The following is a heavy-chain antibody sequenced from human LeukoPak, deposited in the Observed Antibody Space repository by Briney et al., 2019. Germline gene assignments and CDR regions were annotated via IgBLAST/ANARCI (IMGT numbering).Heavy chain of an antibody. CDR2: INPNSGGT. D-gene: IGHD3-9*01. CDR1: GYTFIGYY. Sequence: ASVKVSCKASGYTFIGYYIHWVRQAPGQGLEWMGWINPNSGGTNYAQKFQGRVTMTMDTSTSTVFMELSRLRSDDTAVYYCAREGPTPDYDTLTEDHFDYWGQGTLVTVSS. V-gene: IGHV1-2*02. CDR3: AREGPTPDYDTLTEDHFDY. J-gene: IGHJ4*02.